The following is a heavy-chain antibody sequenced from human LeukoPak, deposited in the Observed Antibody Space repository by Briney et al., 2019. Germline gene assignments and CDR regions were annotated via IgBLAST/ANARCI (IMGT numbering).Heavy chain of an antibody. CDR2: VSARGDKT. CDR3: ARDIHDSSGYYYDY. CDR1: GFTFSGYT. Sequence: GGSLRLSCVASGFTFSGYTVSWVRQAPGKWPEWISAVSARGDKTSYADSVKGRCTVSRDNSKDTLFLQMISLRAEDTALYYCARDIHDSSGYYYDYWGQGTLVTVSP. D-gene: IGHD3-22*01. J-gene: IGHJ4*02. V-gene: IGHV3-23*01.